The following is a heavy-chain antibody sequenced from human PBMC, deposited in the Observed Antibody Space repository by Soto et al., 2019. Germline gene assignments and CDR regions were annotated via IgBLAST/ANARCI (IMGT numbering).Heavy chain of an antibody. V-gene: IGHV1-69*02. CDR3: ARSYGSGSRPFDY. D-gene: IGHD3-10*01. CDR2: IIPILGMS. J-gene: IGHJ4*02. CDR1: GGTFTSYT. Sequence: QVHLLQSGAEMKKPGSSVKVSCTAFGGTFTSYTFNWVRQAPGQRLEWMGRIIPILGMSSSAHNFQGRLTMIADMSTNTSYMVLSSLTSDDTAIYYCARSYGSGSRPFDYWGQGTLVTVSS.